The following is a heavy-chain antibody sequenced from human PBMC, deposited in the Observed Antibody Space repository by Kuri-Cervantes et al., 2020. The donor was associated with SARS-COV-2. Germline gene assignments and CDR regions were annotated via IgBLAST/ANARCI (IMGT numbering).Heavy chain of an antibody. V-gene: IGHV3-73*01. J-gene: IGHJ3*02. CDR2: IISKAHSYEK. CDR1: GFTFDDYA. CDR3: SIAPPRDSAYWKAFDI. D-gene: IGHD1-1*01. Sequence: GESLKISCAASGFTFDDYAMHWVRHAAGKGQEWVGRIISKAHSYEKLYGVSVNCMFTFSRDDSKNTVYLHMNSLKTDDMTIYYCSIAPPRDSAYWKAFDIWGQGTVVTVSS.